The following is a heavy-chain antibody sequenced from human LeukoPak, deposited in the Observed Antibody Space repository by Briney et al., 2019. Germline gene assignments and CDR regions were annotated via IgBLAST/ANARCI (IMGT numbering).Heavy chain of an antibody. Sequence: GGSLRLSCAASGFTFSSYAISWVRQAPGQGLEWMGGIIPIFGTANYAQKFQGRVTVTADKSTSTAYMELSSLRSEDTAVYYCARGSSIAARPPNPAYYYYYYMDVWGKGTTVTVSS. CDR3: ARGSSIAARPPNPAYYYYYYMDV. J-gene: IGHJ6*03. D-gene: IGHD6-6*01. CDR2: IIPIFGTA. V-gene: IGHV1-69*06. CDR1: GFTFSSYA.